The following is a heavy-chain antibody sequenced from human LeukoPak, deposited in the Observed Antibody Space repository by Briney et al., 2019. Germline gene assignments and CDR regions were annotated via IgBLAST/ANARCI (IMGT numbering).Heavy chain of an antibody. J-gene: IGHJ5*02. CDR1: GGSFSGYY. V-gene: IGHV4-34*01. Sequence: PSETLSLTCAVYGGSFSGYYWSWIRQPPGKGLEWIGEINHSGSTNYNPSLKSRVTISVDTSKNQFSLKLSSVTAADTAVYYCARGILDGYYDFWSGYSKPHNWFDPWGQGTLVTVSS. CDR2: INHSGST. CDR3: ARGILDGYYDFWSGYSKPHNWFDP. D-gene: IGHD3-3*01.